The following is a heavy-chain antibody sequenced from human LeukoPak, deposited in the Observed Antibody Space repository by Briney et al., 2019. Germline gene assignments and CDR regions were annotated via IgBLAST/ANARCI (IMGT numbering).Heavy chain of an antibody. CDR2: ISWNSGSI. J-gene: IGHJ3*02. CDR3: AKDQADYYDSSGPKGAFDI. V-gene: IGHV3-9*01. Sequence: PGESLRLSCAASGFTFDDYAMHWVRQAPGKGLDWVSGISWNSGSIGYADSVKGRFTISRDNAKNSLYLQMNSLRAEDTALYYCAKDQADYYDSSGPKGAFDIWGQGTMVTVSS. D-gene: IGHD3-22*01. CDR1: GFTFDDYA.